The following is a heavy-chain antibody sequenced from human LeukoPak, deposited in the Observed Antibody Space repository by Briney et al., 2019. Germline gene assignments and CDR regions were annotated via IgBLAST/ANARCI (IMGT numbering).Heavy chain of an antibody. V-gene: IGHV3-7*01. J-gene: IGHJ4*02. Sequence: GGSLRLSCAASGFTFSNYWMTWVRQAPGKGLEWVAHINQDGSKEYYMDSVKARFAISRDNAKNSLSLQMNSLRAEDTAVYYCVRDGGVSGYDLLDYWGQGTLVTVSS. CDR3: VRDGGVSGYDLLDY. CDR2: INQDGSKE. CDR1: GFTFSNYW. D-gene: IGHD5-12*01.